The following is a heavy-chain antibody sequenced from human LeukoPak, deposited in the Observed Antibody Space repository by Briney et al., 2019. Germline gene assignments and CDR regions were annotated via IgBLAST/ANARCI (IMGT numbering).Heavy chain of an antibody. Sequence: GASVKVSCKASGYTFTSYAMHWVRQAPGQRLEWMGWINAGNGNTKYSQKFQGRVTMTRNTSISTGYMELSSLRSEDTAVYYCARSYPTVDYWGQGTLVTVSS. CDR3: ARSYPTVDY. CDR2: INAGNGNT. D-gene: IGHD2-2*01. J-gene: IGHJ4*02. CDR1: GYTFTSYA. V-gene: IGHV1-3*01.